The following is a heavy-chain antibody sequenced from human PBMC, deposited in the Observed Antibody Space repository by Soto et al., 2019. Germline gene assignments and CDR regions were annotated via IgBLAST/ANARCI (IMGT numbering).Heavy chain of an antibody. CDR3: ARDSIAAAGTDY. V-gene: IGHV1-69*13. CDR2: IIPLFGTT. CDR1: GGTFSSYT. J-gene: IGHJ4*02. Sequence: SVKVSCKASGGTFSSYTIAWVRQAPGQGLEWMGEIIPLFGTTNYVEKFQGRLTITADASTSTAYMELSSLRSEDTAMYYCARDSIAAAGTDYWGQGTLVTSPQ. D-gene: IGHD6-13*01.